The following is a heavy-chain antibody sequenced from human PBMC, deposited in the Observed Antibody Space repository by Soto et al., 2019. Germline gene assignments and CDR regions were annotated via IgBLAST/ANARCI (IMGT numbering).Heavy chain of an antibody. Sequence: GGSLRLSCAASGFTFSSYGMHWVRQAPGKGLEWVAVISYDGSNKYYADSVKGRFTISRDNSKNTLYLQMNSLRAEDTAVYYCAKSSARVAYYGMDVWGQGTTVTAP. D-gene: IGHD2-15*01. CDR1: GFTFSSYG. V-gene: IGHV3-30*18. CDR2: ISYDGSNK. CDR3: AKSSARVAYYGMDV. J-gene: IGHJ6*02.